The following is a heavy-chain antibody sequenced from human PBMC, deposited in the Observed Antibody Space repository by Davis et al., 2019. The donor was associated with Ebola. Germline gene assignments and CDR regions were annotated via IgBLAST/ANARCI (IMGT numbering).Heavy chain of an antibody. Sequence: MPSETLSLTCAVYGGSFSGYYWSWIRQPPGKGLEWIGEINHSGSTNYNPSLKSRVTISVDTSKNQFSLKLSSVTAADTAVYYCARARGQLWLKQWLVWRWFDPWGQGTLVTVSS. J-gene: IGHJ5*02. CDR1: GGSFSGYY. CDR3: ARARGQLWLKQWLVWRWFDP. D-gene: IGHD6-19*01. V-gene: IGHV4-34*01. CDR2: INHSGST.